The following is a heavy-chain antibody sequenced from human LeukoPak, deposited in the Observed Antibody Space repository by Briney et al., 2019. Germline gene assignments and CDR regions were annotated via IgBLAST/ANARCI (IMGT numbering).Heavy chain of an antibody. CDR3: ARDGYDSGFRSN. V-gene: IGHV4-4*07. D-gene: IGHD3-10*01. CDR2: IYISGST. J-gene: IGHJ4*02. Sequence: PSETLSLTCTVSGGTISSYYWSWIRQPAGKGLEWIGRIYISGSTNYNPSLKSRVTMSVDTSKNQFSLKLSSVTAADTAVYYCARDGYDSGFRSNWGQGTLVTVSS. CDR1: GGTISSYY.